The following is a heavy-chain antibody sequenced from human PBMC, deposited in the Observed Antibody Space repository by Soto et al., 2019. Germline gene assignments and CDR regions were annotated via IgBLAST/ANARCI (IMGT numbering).Heavy chain of an antibody. CDR1: GYTFTSYG. J-gene: IGHJ5*02. CDR2: MNPNNGNT. Sequence: GASVKVSCKASGYTFTSYGISWVRQAPGQGLEWMGWMNPNNGNTDYAQKFQGRVTMTRNTSISTAYMELSSLRSEDTAVYYCAREGPKILYSLTPWGQGTLVTVSS. CDR3: AREGPKILYSLTP. D-gene: IGHD2-8*01. V-gene: IGHV1-8*02.